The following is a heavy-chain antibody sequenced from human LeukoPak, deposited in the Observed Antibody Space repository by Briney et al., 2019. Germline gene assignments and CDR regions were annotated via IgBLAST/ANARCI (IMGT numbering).Heavy chain of an antibody. CDR3: ARDNFEYCTNGVCYMAYFDY. CDR2: IRYDGSNE. Sequence: GGSLRLSCAASGFTFSNYGMHWVRQAPGKGLEWVAFIRYDGSNEYYADSVKGRFTISRDKSKNTLSLQMNGLRVEDTAVYYCARDNFEYCTNGVCYMAYFDYWGQGTLVTVSS. CDR1: GFTFSNYG. D-gene: IGHD2-8*01. J-gene: IGHJ4*02. V-gene: IGHV3-30*02.